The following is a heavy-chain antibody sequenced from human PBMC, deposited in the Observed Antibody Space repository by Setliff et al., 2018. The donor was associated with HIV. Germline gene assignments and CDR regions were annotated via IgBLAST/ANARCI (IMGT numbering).Heavy chain of an antibody. CDR3: ARDSRTRKYYYDSSGYFPWHD. Sequence: SETLSLTCTVSGGSISSHYWSWIRQPPGKGLEWIGSIYYSGNTIYNPSLKSRVTISVDTSKNQFSLKLSSVTAADTAVYYCARDSRTRKYYYDSSGYFPWHDWGQGTMVTVSS. J-gene: IGHJ3*01. CDR2: IYYSGNT. CDR1: GGSISSHY. D-gene: IGHD3-22*01. V-gene: IGHV4-59*11.